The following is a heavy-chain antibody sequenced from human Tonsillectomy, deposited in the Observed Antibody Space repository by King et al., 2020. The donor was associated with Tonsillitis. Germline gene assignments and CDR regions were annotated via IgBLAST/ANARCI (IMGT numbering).Heavy chain of an antibody. J-gene: IGHJ4*02. V-gene: IGHV3-21*01. D-gene: IGHD3-22*01. CDR3: ARDHPDYFDSNNYRGAIDY. Sequence: VQLVESGGGLVKPGGSLRLSCATSGFTFITYNMNWVRQAPGKGLEWVSSISSNGRSIYYADSVKGRFTISRDNAKNSLFLQMDSLRADDTAVYFCARDHPDYFDSNNYRGAIDYWGQGTLVTVSS. CDR2: ISSNGRSI. CDR1: GFTFITYN.